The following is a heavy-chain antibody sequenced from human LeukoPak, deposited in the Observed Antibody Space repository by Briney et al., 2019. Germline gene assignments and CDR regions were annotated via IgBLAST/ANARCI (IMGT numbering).Heavy chain of an antibody. CDR1: GGSISSYY. J-gene: IGHJ4*02. CDR3: ARERDYYGSGSYVDY. V-gene: IGHV4-59*12. Sequence: SETLSLTCTVSGGSISSYYWNWIRQPPGKGLEWIGYIYYSGSTNYNPSLKSRVTISVDTSKNQFSLKLSSVTAADTAVYYCARERDYYGSGSYVDYWGQGTLVTVSS. CDR2: IYYSGST. D-gene: IGHD3-10*01.